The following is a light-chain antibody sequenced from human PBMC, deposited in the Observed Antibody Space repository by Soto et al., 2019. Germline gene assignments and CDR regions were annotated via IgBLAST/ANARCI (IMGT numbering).Light chain of an antibody. V-gene: IGLV1-44*01. CDR3: AAWDDSLNGPT. CDR2: GSN. CDR1: SSNIGTYT. J-gene: IGLJ2*01. Sequence: QSVLTQPPSTSGTPGQRVTISCSGGSSNIGTYTVSWYQQFPETAPKLLIYGSNQRPSGVPDRFSGSESGTSASLSIGGLQSEDEADYYCAAWDDSLNGPTFGGGTKLTVL.